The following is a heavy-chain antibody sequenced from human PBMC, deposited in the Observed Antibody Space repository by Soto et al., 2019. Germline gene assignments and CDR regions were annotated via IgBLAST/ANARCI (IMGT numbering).Heavy chain of an antibody. CDR2: INHSGST. D-gene: IGHD3-3*01. V-gene: IGHV4-34*01. J-gene: IGHJ6*04. Sequence: SETLSLTCAVYGGSFSGYYWSWIRQPPGKGLEWIGEINHSGSTNYNPSLKSRVTISVDTSKNQFSLKLSSVTAADTAVYYCARGRSRFLEYRRPMDVWGKGTTVTVSS. CDR3: ARGRSRFLEYRRPMDV. CDR1: GGSFSGYY.